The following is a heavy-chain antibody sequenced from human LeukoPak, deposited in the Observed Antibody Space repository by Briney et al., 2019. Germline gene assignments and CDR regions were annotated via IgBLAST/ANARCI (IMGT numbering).Heavy chain of an antibody. CDR2: IRGDGLST. CDR1: GFTFSTFW. J-gene: IGHJ4*02. V-gene: IGHV3-74*01. Sequence: GGSLRLSCAASGFTFSTFWMHWVRQAPGKGLVWVSRIRGDGLSTSYADSAKGRFTISRDNAKNTLYLQMNSLRAEDTAVYYCARDRIENSFGTGFDDWGQGTLVTVSS. D-gene: IGHD3-10*01. CDR3: ARDRIENSFGTGFDD.